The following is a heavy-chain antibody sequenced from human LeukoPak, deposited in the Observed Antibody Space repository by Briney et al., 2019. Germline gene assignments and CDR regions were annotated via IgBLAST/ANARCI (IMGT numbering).Heavy chain of an antibody. CDR1: GFTVSSSY. D-gene: IGHD4-17*01. CDR3: ARVGVGDDYYYGMDV. CDR2: IYAGGTT. J-gene: IGHJ6*02. Sequence: GGTLRLSCAASGFTVSSSYMSWVRQAPGKGLEWVSVIYAGGTTYYPDYVKGRFTISRDNSNNTLYLQMDSLRSDDTAVYYCARVGVGDDYYYGMDVWGQGTTVTVSS. V-gene: IGHV3-53*05.